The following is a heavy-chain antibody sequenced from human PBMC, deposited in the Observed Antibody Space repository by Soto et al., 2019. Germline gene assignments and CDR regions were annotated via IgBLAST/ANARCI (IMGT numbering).Heavy chain of an antibody. Sequence: VESLKISCKGSGYTFTNYWIGWVRQMPGKGLEWMGIIYPGDSDTRYSPSFQGQVTISADKSISTAYLQWSSLKASDTAMYYCARLIAVAGLFYFDYWGQGXLVTVYS. CDR1: GYTFTNYW. CDR2: IYPGDSDT. V-gene: IGHV5-51*01. J-gene: IGHJ4*02. CDR3: ARLIAVAGLFYFDY. D-gene: IGHD6-19*01.